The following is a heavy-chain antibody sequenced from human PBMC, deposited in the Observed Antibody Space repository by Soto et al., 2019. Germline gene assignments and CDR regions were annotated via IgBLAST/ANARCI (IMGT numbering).Heavy chain of an antibody. CDR3: ARGREYCSGGSCYNYYFDY. V-gene: IGHV4-31*03. J-gene: IGHJ4*02. CDR1: GGSISSGGYY. CDR2: IYYSGST. Sequence: SETLSLTCTFSGGSISSGGYYWSWIRQHPGKGLEWIGYIYYSGSTYYNPSLKSRVTISVDTSKNQFSLKLSSVTAADTAVYYCARGREYCSGGSCYNYYFDYWVQGTLVTVSS. D-gene: IGHD2-15*01.